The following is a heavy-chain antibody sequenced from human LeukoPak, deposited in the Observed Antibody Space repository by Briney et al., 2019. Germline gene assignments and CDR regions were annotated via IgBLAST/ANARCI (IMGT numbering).Heavy chain of an antibody. J-gene: IGHJ4*02. CDR1: GFTFSSYA. CDR2: ISGSGGST. Sequence: PGGSLRLSCAASGFTFSSYAMSWVRQAPGKGLEWVSAISGSGGSTYYADSVKGRFTISRDNSKNTLCLQMNSLRAEDTAVYYCAKASGGYCSSTSCYHFDYWGQGTLVTVSS. CDR3: AKASGGYCSSTSCYHFDY. V-gene: IGHV3-23*01. D-gene: IGHD2-2*01.